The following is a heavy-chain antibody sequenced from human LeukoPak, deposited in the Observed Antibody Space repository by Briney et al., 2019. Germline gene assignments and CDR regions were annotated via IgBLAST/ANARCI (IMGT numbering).Heavy chain of an antibody. CDR1: GFSLSTSGLG. V-gene: IGHV2-5*02. CDR3: AHLYCSGGCRYSAFGY. J-gene: IGHJ4*02. D-gene: IGHD2-15*01. Sequence: SGPTLVKPPQTPTLTCTFSGFSLSTSGLGVGWIRQPPVKALEWLALNYWDDDKRYSPSLKNRVTITKDTSKNQVVLTMTNMDPVDTATYYCAHLYCSGGCRYSAFGYWGQGTLVTVSS. CDR2: NYWDDDK.